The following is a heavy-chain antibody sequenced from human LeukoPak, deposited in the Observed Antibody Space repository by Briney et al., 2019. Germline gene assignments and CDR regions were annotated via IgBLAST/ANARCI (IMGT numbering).Heavy chain of an antibody. V-gene: IGHV4-38-2*01. Sequence: SETLSLTCVVPGYSISTGYYWGWIRRPPGKGLEWIGSIYHSGNTYHSPFLKSRVTISVDTSKNQFSLNLTSVTAADTAVYYCARRPSGSTAGDHRPDWYFDLWGPGTLVTVSS. CDR2: IYHSGNT. D-gene: IGHD7-27*01. J-gene: IGHJ2*01. CDR1: GYSISTGYY. CDR3: ARRPSGSTAGDHRPDWYFDL.